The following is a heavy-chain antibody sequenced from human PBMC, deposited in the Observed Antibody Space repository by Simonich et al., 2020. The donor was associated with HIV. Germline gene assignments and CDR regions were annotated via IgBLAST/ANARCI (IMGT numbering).Heavy chain of an antibody. CDR1: GFPFDDYA. V-gene: IGHV3-9*03. CDR2: ISWNSGSI. Sequence: EVQLVESGGGLVQPGRSLRLSCAASGFPFDDYAMHWVRQAPGKGLECVSGISWNSGSIGYADSVKGRFTISRDNAKNSLYLQMNSLRAEDMALYYCAKDRYSSSSGSFDYWGQGTLVTVSS. CDR3: AKDRYSSSSGSFDY. D-gene: IGHD6-6*01. J-gene: IGHJ4*02.